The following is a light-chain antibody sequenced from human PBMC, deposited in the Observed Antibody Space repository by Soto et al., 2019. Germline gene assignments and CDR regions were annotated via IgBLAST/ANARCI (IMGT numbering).Light chain of an antibody. CDR3: QQYNRT. V-gene: IGKV1-5*01. CDR2: HAS. J-gene: IGKJ1*01. CDR1: QSISSW. Sequence: DIQMTQSPSTLSASVGDRVTITCRASQSISSWLAWYQQKPGKAPKLLIYHASSLESGVPSRFSGSGSGTEFTLTISSLQPDDFATYYCQQYNRTFGQGTKVEIK.